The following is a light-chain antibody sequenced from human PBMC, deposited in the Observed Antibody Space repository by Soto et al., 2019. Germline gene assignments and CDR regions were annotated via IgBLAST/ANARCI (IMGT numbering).Light chain of an antibody. CDR1: SSNIGAVYD. J-gene: IGLJ3*02. Sequence: QSVVTQPPSVSGAPGQRVTISCTGSSSNIGAVYDVHWYQQLPGTAPKLLIYGNINRPSGVPDRFSGSKSGTSASLAITGLQAEDEADYYCQSYDSSLSGWVFGGGTEVTVL. V-gene: IGLV1-40*01. CDR3: QSYDSSLSGWV. CDR2: GNI.